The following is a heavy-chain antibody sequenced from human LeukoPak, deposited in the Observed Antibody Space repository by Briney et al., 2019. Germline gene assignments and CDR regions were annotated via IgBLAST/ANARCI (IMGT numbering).Heavy chain of an antibody. CDR3: ARGFSTISCYDY. CDR2: INSRGST. CDR1: GGSITSGNYY. Sequence: PSQTLSLTRTVSGGSITSGNYYWSWIRHPAGKGLEWIGRINSRGSTNYDPSLKSRVSISVDTSKNYFSLELSSVTAADTAVYYCARGFSTISCYDYWGQGTLVTVSS. D-gene: IGHD2/OR15-2a*01. V-gene: IGHV4-61*02. J-gene: IGHJ4*02.